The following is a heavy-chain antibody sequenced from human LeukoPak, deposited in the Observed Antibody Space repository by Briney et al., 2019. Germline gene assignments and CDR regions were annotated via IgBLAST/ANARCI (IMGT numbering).Heavy chain of an antibody. V-gene: IGHV3-23*01. CDR3: AKDPETYSSRWSDS. CDR2: LSDNGGSP. CDR1: GFTFSNYA. D-gene: IGHD6-13*01. J-gene: IGHJ4*02. Sequence: PGGSLRLSCAASGFTFSNYAMSWVRQAPGKGLEWVSSLSDNGGSPYYADSVKGRFTISRDNSKNTLHLHLNSLRVEDTAVYYCAKDPETYSSRWSDSWGQGTLVTVSS.